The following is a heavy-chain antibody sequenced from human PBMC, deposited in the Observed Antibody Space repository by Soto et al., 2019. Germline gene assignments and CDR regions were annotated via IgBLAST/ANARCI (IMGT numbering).Heavy chain of an antibody. D-gene: IGHD2-15*01. CDR2: IYYSGST. V-gene: IGHV4-31*03. J-gene: IGHJ5*02. Sequence: QVQLQESGPGLVKPSQTLSLTCTVSGGSISSGGYYWSWIRQHPGKGLEWIGYIYYSGSTYYNPSLKSRVTISVDTSKNQFSLKLSSVTAADTAVYYCARDRVVVVADQPYNWFDPWGQGTLVTVSS. CDR1: GGSISSGGYY. CDR3: ARDRVVVVADQPYNWFDP.